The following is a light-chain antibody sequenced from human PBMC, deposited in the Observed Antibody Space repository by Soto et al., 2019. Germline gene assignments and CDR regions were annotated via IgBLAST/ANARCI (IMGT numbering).Light chain of an antibody. CDR3: QQSSSSPLP. CDR2: AAS. CDR1: ESISSY. V-gene: IGKV1-39*01. Sequence: DIQVTQSPSSLSASVGDRVTITCRASESISSYLNWYQQKAGRAPKVLIYAASTLESGVPARFSGSGSGTDFTLTISNLQPDDFATYYCQQSSSSPLPFGGGTKVDI. J-gene: IGKJ4*01.